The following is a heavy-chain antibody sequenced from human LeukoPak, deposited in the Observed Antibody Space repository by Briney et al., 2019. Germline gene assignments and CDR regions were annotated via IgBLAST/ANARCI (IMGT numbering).Heavy chain of an antibody. Sequence: SETLSLTCTVSGGSISSYYWSWIRQPPGKGLEWIGHIYYRGSTNYNPSLKSRVTISVDTSKNQFSLKLSSVSAADTAVYYCARRTYSSGWYWFDPWGQGTLVTVSS. D-gene: IGHD6-19*01. V-gene: IGHV4-59*01. CDR1: GGSISSYY. CDR2: IYYRGST. J-gene: IGHJ5*02. CDR3: ARRTYSSGWYWFDP.